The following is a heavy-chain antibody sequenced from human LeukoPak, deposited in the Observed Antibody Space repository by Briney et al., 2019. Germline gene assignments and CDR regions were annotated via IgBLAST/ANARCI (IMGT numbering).Heavy chain of an antibody. D-gene: IGHD3-22*01. CDR3: AKVILGGYYDSSGYYEDY. J-gene: IGHJ4*02. CDR2: ISGSGGST. V-gene: IGHV3-23*01. CDR1: GFTFSSYA. Sequence: GGSLRLSCAASGFTFSSYAMSWVRQAPGKGLEWVSAISGSGGSTYYADSVKGRFTISRDNSKNTLYLQMNSLRAEDTAVYYCAKVILGGYYDSSGYYEDYWGQGTLVTVSS.